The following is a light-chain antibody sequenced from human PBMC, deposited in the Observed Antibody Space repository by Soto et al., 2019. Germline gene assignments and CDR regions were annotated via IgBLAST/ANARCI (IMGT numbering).Light chain of an antibody. CDR1: QSVSSNY. CDR3: QQYGSSPT. J-gene: IGKJ1*01. Sequence: EIVLTQSPGTLSLSPGERATLSCSSSQSVSSNYLAWYQQQPDQAPRLVIYDVSGRATGIPDRFSGSGSGTYFTLTISRLEPEDFAVYYCQQYGSSPTFGQGTKVEIK. V-gene: IGKV3-20*01. CDR2: DVS.